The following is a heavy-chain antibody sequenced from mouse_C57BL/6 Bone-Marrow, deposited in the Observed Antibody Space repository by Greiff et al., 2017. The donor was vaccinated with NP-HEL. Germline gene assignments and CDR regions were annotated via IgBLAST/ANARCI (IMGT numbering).Heavy chain of an antibody. J-gene: IGHJ4*01. V-gene: IGHV5-4*01. Sequence: EVKLMESGGGLVKPGGSLKLSCAASGFTFSSYAMSWVRQTPEKRLEWVATISDGGSYTYYPDNVKGRFTISRDNAKNNLYLQMSHLKSEDTAMYYCARDGVITTVVDYAMDYWGQGTSVTVSS. CDR2: ISDGGSYT. CDR3: ARDGVITTVVDYAMDY. D-gene: IGHD1-1*01. CDR1: GFTFSSYA.